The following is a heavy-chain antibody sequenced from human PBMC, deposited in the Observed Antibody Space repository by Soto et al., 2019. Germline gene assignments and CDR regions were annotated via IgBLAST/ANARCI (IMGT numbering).Heavy chain of an antibody. CDR3: ARERILTGHTYYYYYGMDV. CDR1: GYTFTGYY. Sequence: ASVKVSCKASGYTFTGYYMHWVRQAPGQGLEWMGWINPNSGGTNYAQKFQGRVTMARDTSISTAYMELSRLRSDDTAVYYCARERILTGHTYYYYYGMDVWGQGTTVTVSS. V-gene: IGHV1-2*02. D-gene: IGHD3-9*01. CDR2: INPNSGGT. J-gene: IGHJ6*02.